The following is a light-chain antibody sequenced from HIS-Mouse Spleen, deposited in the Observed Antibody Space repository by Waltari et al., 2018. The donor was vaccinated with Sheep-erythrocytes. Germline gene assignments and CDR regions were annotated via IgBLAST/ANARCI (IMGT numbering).Light chain of an antibody. V-gene: IGLV2-23*01. CDR1: SSDVGSYNL. CDR3: CSYAGSSTPWV. CDR2: EGS. J-gene: IGLJ3*02. Sequence: QSALTQPASVSGSPGQSITLSCTGTSSDVGSYNLASWYQQHPGKAPKPMIYEGSKRPSGVSNRFSGSKSGNTASLTISGLQAEDEADYYCCSYAGSSTPWVFGGGTKLTVL.